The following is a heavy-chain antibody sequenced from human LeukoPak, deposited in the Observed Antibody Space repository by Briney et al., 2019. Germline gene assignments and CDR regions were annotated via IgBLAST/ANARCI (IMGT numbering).Heavy chain of an antibody. CDR2: IYYSGST. CDR3: ARHQDFSQGMDV. D-gene: IGHD3-3*01. V-gene: IGHV4-59*08. J-gene: IGHJ6*02. CDR1: GGSISSYY. Sequence: SETLSLTCTVSGGSISSYYWGWIRQPPGKGLEWIGYIYYSGSTNYNPSLKSRVTISVDTSKNQFSLKLSSVTAADTAVYYCARHQDFSQGMDVWGQGTTVTVSS.